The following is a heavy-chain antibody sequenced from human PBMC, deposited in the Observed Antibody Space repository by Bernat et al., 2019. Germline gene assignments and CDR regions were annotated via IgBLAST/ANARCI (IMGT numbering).Heavy chain of an antibody. CDR2: IIPILDIT. D-gene: IGHD5-12*01. V-gene: IGHV1-69*08. CDR1: GGTFSSYT. Sequence: QVQLVQSGAEVKKPGSSVKVSCKTSGGTFSSYTFSWVRQAPGQGFEWMGRIIPILDITNHAQKFLGRLTITADKSTGTLYMELSSLTSEDTALYYCARDLVTDIGTTRTLDYWGQGTQVTDSS. J-gene: IGHJ4*02. CDR3: ARDLVTDIGTTRTLDY.